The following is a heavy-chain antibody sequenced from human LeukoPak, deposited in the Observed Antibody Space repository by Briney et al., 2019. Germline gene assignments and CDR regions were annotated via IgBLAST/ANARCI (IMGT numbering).Heavy chain of an antibody. J-gene: IGHJ4*02. CDR2: IFSST. V-gene: IGHV3-66*03. CDR1: GFTVSSNS. Sequence: PGGSLRLSCTVSGFTVSSNSMSWVRQAPGKGLEWVSFIFSSTHYSDSVKGRFTISRDNSKNTLYLQMNSLRAEDTAVYYCARASTVVTPGVFDYWGQGTLVTVSS. CDR3: ARASTVVTPGVFDY. D-gene: IGHD4-23*01.